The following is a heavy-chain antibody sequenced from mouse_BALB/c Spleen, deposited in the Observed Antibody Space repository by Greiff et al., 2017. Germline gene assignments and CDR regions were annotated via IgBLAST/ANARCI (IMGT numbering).Heavy chain of an antibody. CDR2: INSNGDST. D-gene: IGHD2-14*01. CDR1: GFTFSSYY. Sequence: EVQGVESGGGLVKLGGSLKLSCAASGFTFSSYYMSWVRQTPEKRLELVAAINSNGDSTYYPDTVKGRFTISRDNAKNTLYLQMSSLKSEDTALYYCARQWSYYRYDTYAMDYWGQGTSVTVSS. J-gene: IGHJ4*01. CDR3: ARQWSYYRYDTYAMDY. V-gene: IGHV5-6-2*01.